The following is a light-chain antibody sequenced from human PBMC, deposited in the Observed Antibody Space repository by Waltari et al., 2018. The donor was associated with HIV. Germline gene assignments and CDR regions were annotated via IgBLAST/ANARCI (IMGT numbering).Light chain of an antibody. CDR2: DAS. CDR1: QSVTSTY. J-gene: IGKJ2*01. CDR3: QQYGSTASYT. Sequence: EIVLTQSPATLSLSPGARATLSRAASQSVTSTYLAWYKHKPGLAPRLLIYDASTRATGIPDRFSVSGSGTDFSLTYSRLEPEDCAGYHCQQYGSTASYTFGQGTKLEIK. V-gene: IGKV3D-20*01.